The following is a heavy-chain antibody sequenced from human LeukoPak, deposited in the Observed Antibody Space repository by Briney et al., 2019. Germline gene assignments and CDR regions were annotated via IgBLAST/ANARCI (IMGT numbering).Heavy chain of an antibody. V-gene: IGHV4-38-2*02. Sequence: SETLSLTCTVSGYSISSGYYWGWIRQPPGKGLEWIGSIYHSGSTYYNPSLKSRVTISVDTSKNQFSLKLSTVTAADTAVYYCAGLDDFWSGYSPDDYWGQGTLVTVSS. CDR3: AGLDDFWSGYSPDDY. J-gene: IGHJ4*02. D-gene: IGHD3-3*01. CDR1: GYSISSGYY. CDR2: IYHSGST.